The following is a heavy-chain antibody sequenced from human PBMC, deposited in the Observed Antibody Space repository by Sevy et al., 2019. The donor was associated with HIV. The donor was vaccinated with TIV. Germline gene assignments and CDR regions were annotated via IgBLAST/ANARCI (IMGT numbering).Heavy chain of an antibody. CDR1: EFTFSSYS. CDR3: ARVSSGYIDY. Sequence: GGSLRLSCAASEFTFSSYSMNWVRQAPGKGLEWVSSISSSSSYIYYADSVKGRFTISRDNAKNSLYLQMNSLRAEDTAVYYCARVSSGYIDYWGQGTLVTVSS. CDR2: ISSSSSYI. J-gene: IGHJ4*02. V-gene: IGHV3-21*01. D-gene: IGHD3-22*01.